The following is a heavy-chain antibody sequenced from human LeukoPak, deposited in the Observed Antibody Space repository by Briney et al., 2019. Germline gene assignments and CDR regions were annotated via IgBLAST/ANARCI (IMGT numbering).Heavy chain of an antibody. CDR1: GFTFSSYA. CDR3: ARALLGGYSKSPVFGY. V-gene: IGHV3-23*01. CDR2: ISGSGGST. J-gene: IGHJ4*02. D-gene: IGHD5-18*01. Sequence: QTGGSLRLSCAASGFTFSSYAMSWVRQAPGKGLEWVSAISGSGGSTYYADSVKGRFTISRDNSKNTLYLQMNSLRAEDTAVYYCARALLGGYSKSPVFGYWGQGTLVTVSS.